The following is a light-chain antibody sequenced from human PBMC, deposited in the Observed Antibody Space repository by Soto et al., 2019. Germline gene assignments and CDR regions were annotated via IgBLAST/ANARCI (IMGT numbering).Light chain of an antibody. CDR2: GAS. J-gene: IGKJ1*01. CDR3: QEYGSSPWT. Sequence: EIVLTQSPGTLSLSPGERATLSCRASQSVSSSYLAWYQQKPGQGPRLLIYGASSRASCIPDRFSGSGSGTYFTFTISRLEPTDFAVYYCQEYGSSPWTFGQVTKVEIK. CDR1: QSVSSSY. V-gene: IGKV3-20*01.